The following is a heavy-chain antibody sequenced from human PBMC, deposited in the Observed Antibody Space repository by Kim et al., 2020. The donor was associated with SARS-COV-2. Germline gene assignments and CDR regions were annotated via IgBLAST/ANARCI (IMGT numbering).Heavy chain of an antibody. V-gene: IGHV4-4*02. CDR1: GGSVSSTNW. CDR2: IYHSGST. Sequence: SETLSLTCAVSGGSVSSTNWWTWVRQPPGKGLEWIGGIYHSGSTNYNPSLKSRVTISVDKSKNQFSLQLSSVTAADTAVYYCAAAPGYRPLRLHDWGQGT. J-gene: IGHJ4*02. D-gene: IGHD6-13*01. CDR3: AAAPGYRPLRLHD.